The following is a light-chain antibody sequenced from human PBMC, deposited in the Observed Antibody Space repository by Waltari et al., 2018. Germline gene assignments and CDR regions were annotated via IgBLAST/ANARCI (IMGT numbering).Light chain of an antibody. J-gene: IGKJ1*01. CDR3: QHYVSLPAT. V-gene: IGKV3-20*01. CDR2: GAS. CDR1: QSVSRT. Sequence: EIVFTQSPGTLSLFPGGRAPLSCRASQSVSRTLAWYQQKPGQAPRLLIYGASTRATGIPERFSGGGSGTDFSLTISRLEPEDFAVYYCQHYVSLPATFGQGTKVEIK.